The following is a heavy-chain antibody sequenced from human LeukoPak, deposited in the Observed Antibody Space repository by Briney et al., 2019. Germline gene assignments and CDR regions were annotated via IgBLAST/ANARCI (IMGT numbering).Heavy chain of an antibody. J-gene: IGHJ5*02. CDR2: ISAYNGNT. Sequence: ASVKVSCKASGYTFTSYGISWVRQAPGQGLEWMGWISAYNGNTNYAQKLQGRVTMTRDTSTSTVYMELSSLRSEDTAVYYCAGGYYYDSSGYPGGYNWFDPWGQGTLVTVSS. D-gene: IGHD3-22*01. V-gene: IGHV1-18*01. CDR1: GYTFTSYG. CDR3: AGGYYYDSSGYPGGYNWFDP.